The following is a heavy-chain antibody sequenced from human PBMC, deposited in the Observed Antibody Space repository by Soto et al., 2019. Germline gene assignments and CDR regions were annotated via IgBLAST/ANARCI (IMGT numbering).Heavy chain of an antibody. Sequence: SDTLSHTCAAHSPTFTGYYCTRIRQPPGKGVEWIGEINHSGSTNYNPSLKSRVTISVDTSKNQFSLKLSSVTAADTAVYYCAIWGTMVRAMDVWGQGTTVTVSS. V-gene: IGHV4-34*08. CDR3: AIWGTMVRAMDV. CDR2: INHSGST. J-gene: IGHJ6*02. CDR1: SPTFTGYY. D-gene: IGHD3-10*01.